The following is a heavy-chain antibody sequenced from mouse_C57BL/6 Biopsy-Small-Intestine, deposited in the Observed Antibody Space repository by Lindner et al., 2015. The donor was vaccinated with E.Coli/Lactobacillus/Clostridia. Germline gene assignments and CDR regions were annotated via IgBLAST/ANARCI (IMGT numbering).Heavy chain of an antibody. D-gene: IGHD3-3*01. CDR3: ARDALETRRRGWFDP. Sequence: SVKVSCKASGAMFTSFSVSWVRQAPGQGLEWLGGTIPVYGTPLYGEEFEGRVTITADESTNTVYMELTSLKIEDTAVYYCARDALETRRRGWFDPWGQGTLVIVS. V-gene: IGHV1-81*01. CDR2: TIPVYGTP. CDR1: GAMFTSFS. J-gene: IGHJ4*01.